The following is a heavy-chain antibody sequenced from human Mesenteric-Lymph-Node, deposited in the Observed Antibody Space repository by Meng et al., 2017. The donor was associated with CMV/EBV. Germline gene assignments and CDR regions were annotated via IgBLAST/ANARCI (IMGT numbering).Heavy chain of an antibody. CDR2: INPSGGST. CDR3: ARVLKSGYSGSYLNQRYFDL. Sequence: ASVKVSCKASGYTFTSYYMHWVRQAPGQGLEWMGIINPSGGSTSYAQKFQGRVTMTRDTSTSTVYMQLSGLRSEDTAVYYCARVLKSGYSGSYLNQRYFDLWGRGTLVTVSS. D-gene: IGHD3-22*01. CDR1: GYTFTSYY. V-gene: IGHV1-46*01. J-gene: IGHJ2*01.